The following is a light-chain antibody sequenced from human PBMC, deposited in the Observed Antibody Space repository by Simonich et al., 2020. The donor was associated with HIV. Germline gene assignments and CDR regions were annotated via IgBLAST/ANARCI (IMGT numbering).Light chain of an antibody. Sequence: EIVMTQSPATLSVFPGERATLSCRASQSLTNNLAWYQQKPGQAPRLCIYAASTRATGIPARFSGTGSGTEFTLTISSMQSEDFARYYCQQYNDSPLTFGGGTKVEIK. CDR1: QSLTNN. J-gene: IGKJ4*01. V-gene: IGKV3-15*01. CDR2: AAS. CDR3: QQYNDSPLT.